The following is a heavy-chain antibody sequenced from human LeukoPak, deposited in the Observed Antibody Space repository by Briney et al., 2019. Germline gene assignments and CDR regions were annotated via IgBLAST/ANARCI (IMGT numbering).Heavy chain of an antibody. Sequence: GGSLRLSCAASGFSFSNYWMSWVRQAPGKGLEWVANIKQDGSETYYGDSVKGRFTISRDNSKNTLSLQMNSLRAEDTAVYYCARRAGAYSHPYDYWGQGTLVTVSS. V-gene: IGHV3-7*03. D-gene: IGHD4/OR15-4a*01. CDR1: GFSFSNYW. J-gene: IGHJ4*02. CDR3: ARRAGAYSHPYDY. CDR2: IKQDGSET.